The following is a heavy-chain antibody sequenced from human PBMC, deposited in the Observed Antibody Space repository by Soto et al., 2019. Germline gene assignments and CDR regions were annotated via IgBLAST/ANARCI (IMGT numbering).Heavy chain of an antibody. D-gene: IGHD2-2*02. V-gene: IGHV1-69*13. CDR3: ARDLHCSSTSCYSTDWFDP. J-gene: IGHJ5*02. CDR1: GGTFSSYA. CDR2: IIPIFGTA. Sequence: SVKVSCKASGGTFSSYAISWVRQAPGQGLEWMGGIIPIFGTANYAQKFQGRVTITADESTSTAYMELSSLRSEDTAVYYCARDLHCSSTSCYSTDWFDPWGQGTLVTVSS.